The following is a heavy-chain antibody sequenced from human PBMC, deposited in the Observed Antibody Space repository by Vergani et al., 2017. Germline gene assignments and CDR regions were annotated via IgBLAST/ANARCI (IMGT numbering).Heavy chain of an antibody. Sequence: EVQLVQSGAEVKKPGESLQISCQISGYSFTNYWIGWVRQMPGKGLEWMGIIHPADSDTRYSPSFQGQVTISVDKSISTAYLQRSSLRASDSAMYYCARLYGRDRSGSKYCDYWGQGTLVTVSS. CDR3: ARLYGRDRSGSKYCDY. J-gene: IGHJ4*02. V-gene: IGHV5-51*01. CDR2: IHPADSDT. CDR1: GYSFTNYW. D-gene: IGHD6-25*01.